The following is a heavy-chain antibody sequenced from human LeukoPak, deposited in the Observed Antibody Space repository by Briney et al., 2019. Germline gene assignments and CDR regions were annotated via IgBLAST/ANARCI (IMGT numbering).Heavy chain of an antibody. CDR3: AKRGCSGSCYFDC. CDR1: GFSFSDYA. D-gene: IGHD3-10*02. V-gene: IGHV3-23*01. CDR2: ISGSGGST. Sequence: GGPLRFPGAPSGFSFSDYAMSWVPQAPGKRREWVSAISGSGGSTYYADSVKGRFTISRDNSKNTLYLQMSSLRAEDTAVYYCAKRGCSGSCYFDCWGQGTLVTVSS. J-gene: IGHJ4*02.